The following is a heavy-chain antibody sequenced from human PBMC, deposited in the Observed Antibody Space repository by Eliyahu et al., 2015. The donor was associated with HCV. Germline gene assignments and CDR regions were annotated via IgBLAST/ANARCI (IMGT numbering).Heavy chain of an antibody. CDR3: VFGEQGADLGLNY. J-gene: IGHJ4*02. CDR2: VSPSNGAT. D-gene: IGHD2-21*01. V-gene: IGHV1-2*02. Sequence: QVHLVQSDAEVKKPGASMKVSCKASGYIFTGYFIHWVRQAPGQGPEWMGWVSPSNGATQYSSRFQDRVTMTGAGSTAFMELRGLTTADSAIYYCVFGEQGADLGLNYWGLGTLVVVST. CDR1: GYIFTGYF.